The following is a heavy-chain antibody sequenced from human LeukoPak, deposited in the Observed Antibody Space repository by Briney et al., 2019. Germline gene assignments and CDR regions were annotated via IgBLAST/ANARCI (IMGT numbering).Heavy chain of an antibody. CDR1: GFTFSSYW. J-gene: IGHJ5*02. CDR3: ARGTAGLRLGELSP. D-gene: IGHD3-16*02. V-gene: IGHV3-7*01. Sequence: PGGSLRLSCVGSGFTFSSYWMSWVRQAPGKGLEWVANIKQDGSEKYYVDSVKGRFTISRDNAKNSLYLQMNSLRAEDTAVYYCARGTAGLRLGELSPWGQGTLVTVSS. CDR2: IKQDGSEK.